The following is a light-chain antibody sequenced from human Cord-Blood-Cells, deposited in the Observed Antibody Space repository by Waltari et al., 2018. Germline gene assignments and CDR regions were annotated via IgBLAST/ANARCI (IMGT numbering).Light chain of an antibody. CDR2: EDS. V-gene: IGLV3-10*01. J-gene: IGLJ2*01. Sequence: SYELTQPPSVSVSPGQTARITCSGDAFPKKYAYWSQQKSGQAPVLVIYEDSKRPSGIPERFSGSSSGTMATLTISGAQVEDEADYYCYSTDSSGKLYVVFGGGTKLTVL. CDR1: AFPKKY. CDR3: YSTDSSGKLYVV.